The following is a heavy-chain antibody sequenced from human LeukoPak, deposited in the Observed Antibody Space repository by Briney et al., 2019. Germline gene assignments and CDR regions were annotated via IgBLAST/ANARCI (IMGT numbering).Heavy chain of an antibody. D-gene: IGHD3-3*01. CDR2: INIHETST. J-gene: IGHJ4*02. CDR3: ARGGFWSGYSGPDY. V-gene: IGHV3-74*01. Sequence: PGGSLRLSCAASGFTFSTYWMHWVRQAPGKGLVWVSLINIHETSTTYADSVKGRFTISRDNAKNTLYLQMNSLRAEDTAVYYCARGGFWSGYSGPDYWGQGTPVTVSS. CDR1: GFTFSTYW.